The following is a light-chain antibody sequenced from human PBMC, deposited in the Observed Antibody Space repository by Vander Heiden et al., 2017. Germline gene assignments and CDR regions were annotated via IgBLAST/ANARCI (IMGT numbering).Light chain of an antibody. J-gene: IGKJ1*01. CDR2: AAS. CDR3: QQSYSTPYT. Sequence: DIQMTQSPSSLSASVGDRVTITCRASPSISSYLDWYQQKPGQAPKLLIYAASSWESGVPSRFSGSGSGTDFTLTISSLQPEDVAAYYCQQSYSTPYTFGQGTKVEIK. CDR1: PSISSY. V-gene: IGKV1-39*01.